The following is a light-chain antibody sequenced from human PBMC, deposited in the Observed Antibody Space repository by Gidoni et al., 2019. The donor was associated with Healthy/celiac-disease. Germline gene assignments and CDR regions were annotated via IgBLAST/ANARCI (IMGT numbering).Light chain of an antibody. J-gene: IGKJ4*01. Sequence: ETVLTQSPGTLSLSPEERATLSCRASQSVSSSYLAWYQQKPGQAPRLLIYGASSRATGIPDRFSGSGSGTDFTLTISRLEPEDFAVYYCQQYGSSPTFGGGTKVEIK. CDR1: QSVSSSY. CDR3: QQYGSSPT. V-gene: IGKV3-20*01. CDR2: GAS.